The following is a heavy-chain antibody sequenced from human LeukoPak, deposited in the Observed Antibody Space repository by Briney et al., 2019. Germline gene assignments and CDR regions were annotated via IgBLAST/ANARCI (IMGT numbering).Heavy chain of an antibody. J-gene: IGHJ4*02. V-gene: IGHV1-8*01. D-gene: IGHD1-1*01. CDR1: GYTFTSYD. CDR2: MNPNSGNT. CDR3: ARGHRKLADFRRAYDY. Sequence: ASVKVSCKASGYTFTSYDINWVRQATGQGLEWMGWMNPNSGNTGYAQKFQGRVTMTRNTSISTAYMELSSLGSEDTAVYYCARGHRKLADFRRAYDYWGQGTLVTVSS.